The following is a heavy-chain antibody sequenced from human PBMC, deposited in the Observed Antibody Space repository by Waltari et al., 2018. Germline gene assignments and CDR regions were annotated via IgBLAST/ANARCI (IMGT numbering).Heavy chain of an antibody. Sequence: EVQLAQSGSEVKKPGESLKISCKGSGFIFTSFYIGWVRQMPGKGLEWMGIIVPGHSEATYRPSFQGRVTISADKSTNTAYLQWSSLNASDTAMYYCARRSLVVVIRGGAFDLWGQGTMVTVSA. CDR1: GFIFTSFY. V-gene: IGHV5-51*01. D-gene: IGHD3-22*01. CDR3: ARRSLVVVIRGGAFDL. CDR2: IVPGHSEA. J-gene: IGHJ3*01.